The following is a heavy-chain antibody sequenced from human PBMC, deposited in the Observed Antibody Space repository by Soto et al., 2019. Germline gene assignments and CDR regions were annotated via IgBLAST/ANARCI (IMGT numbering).Heavy chain of an antibody. CDR3: ARGLGYCSGCSCYSIAEYFQH. CDR1: GYTFTSYG. D-gene: IGHD2-15*01. CDR2: ISAYNGNT. J-gene: IGHJ1*01. V-gene: IGHV1-18*01. Sequence: QVQLVQSGAEVKKPGASVKVSCKASGYTFTSYGISWVRQAPGQGLEWMGWISAYNGNTNYAQKLQGRVTMTTDTSTSTAYMERRSLRSDDTAVYYCARGLGYCSGCSCYSIAEYFQHWGQGTLVTVSS.